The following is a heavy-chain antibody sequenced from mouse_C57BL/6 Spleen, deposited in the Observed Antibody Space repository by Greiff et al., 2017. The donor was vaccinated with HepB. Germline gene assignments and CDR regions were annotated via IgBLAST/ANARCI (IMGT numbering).Heavy chain of an antibody. V-gene: IGHV1-22*01. J-gene: IGHJ2*01. Sequence: VQLQQSGPELVKPGASVKMSCKASGYTFTDYNMHWVKQSHGKSLEWIGFINPNNGGTSYNQKFKGKATLTVNKSSSTAYMELRSLTSEDSAVYYCARCPPYGNYEYWGQGTTLTVSS. D-gene: IGHD2-1*01. CDR3: ARCPPYGNYEY. CDR2: INPNNGGT. CDR1: GYTFTDYN.